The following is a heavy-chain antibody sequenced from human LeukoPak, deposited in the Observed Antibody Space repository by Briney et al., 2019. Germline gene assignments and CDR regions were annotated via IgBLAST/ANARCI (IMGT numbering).Heavy chain of an antibody. D-gene: IGHD3-10*01. CDR2: ISWDGGST. CDR1: GFTFSSHT. CDR3: AKDFAFGSGYMDV. J-gene: IGHJ6*03. Sequence: GGSLRLSCAASGFTFSSHTMHWVRHAPGKGLEWVSLISWDGGSTYYADSVKGRFTISRDNSKNSLYLQMNSLRTEDTALYYCAKDFAFGSGYMDVWGKGTTVTVSS. V-gene: IGHV3-43*01.